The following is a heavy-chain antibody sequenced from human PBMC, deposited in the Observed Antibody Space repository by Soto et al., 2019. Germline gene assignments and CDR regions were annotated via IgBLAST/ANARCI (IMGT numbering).Heavy chain of an antibody. V-gene: IGHV5-51*01. CDR2: IYPGDSDT. Sequence: GESLKISCKGSGYSFTSYWIGWVRQMPGKGLEWMGIIYPGDSDTRYSPPFQGQVTIAAAKSISTAYLQWSSPKASDTAMYYCARHDPAFSSSAGDYWGQGTLVTVSS. CDR1: GYSFTSYW. D-gene: IGHD6-6*01. J-gene: IGHJ4*02. CDR3: ARHDPAFSSSAGDY.